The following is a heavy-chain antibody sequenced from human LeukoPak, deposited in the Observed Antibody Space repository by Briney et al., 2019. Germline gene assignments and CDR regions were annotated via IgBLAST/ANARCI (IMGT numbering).Heavy chain of an antibody. Sequence: GGSLRLSCAASGFTFSDYNMRWIRQAPGKGLEWVSSISRSGSTKYYADSVKGRFTISRDNAKNSLYLQMNSLTVEDTAMYYCANSVSFGGALRGDWGQGTLVTVSS. V-gene: IGHV3-11*04. CDR2: ISRSGSTK. CDR1: GFTFSDYN. J-gene: IGHJ4*02. D-gene: IGHD3-16*01. CDR3: ANSVSFGGALRGD.